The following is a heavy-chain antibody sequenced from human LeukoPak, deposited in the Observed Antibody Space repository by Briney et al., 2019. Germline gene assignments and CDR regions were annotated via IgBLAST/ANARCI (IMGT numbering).Heavy chain of an antibody. D-gene: IGHD1-26*01. CDR3: ARDPALIGSGMIKDAFDI. V-gene: IGHV4-61*02. CDR2: IYTSGST. Sequence: PSQTLSLTCTVSGGSISSGSYYWSWIRQPAGKGLEWIGRIYTSGSTNYNPSLKSRVTISVDTSKNQFSLKLSSVTTADTAVYYCARDPALIGSGMIKDAFDIWGQGTMVTVSS. CDR1: GGSISSGSYY. J-gene: IGHJ3*02.